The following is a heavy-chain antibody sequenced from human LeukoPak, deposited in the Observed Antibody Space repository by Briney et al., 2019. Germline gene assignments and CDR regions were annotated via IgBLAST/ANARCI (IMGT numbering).Heavy chain of an antibody. V-gene: IGHV3-66*02. CDR2: FYSGGST. D-gene: IGHD6-19*01. CDR3: ARGAGWNYFEY. J-gene: IGHJ4*02. Sequence: GGSLRLSCAASGFTFSSNYMSWVRQAPGKGLEWVSVFYSGGSTYYADSVQGRFTISRDNSKNTVHLQMNSLRAEDTAVYYCARGAGWNYFEYWGQGTLVTVSS. CDR1: GFTFSSNY.